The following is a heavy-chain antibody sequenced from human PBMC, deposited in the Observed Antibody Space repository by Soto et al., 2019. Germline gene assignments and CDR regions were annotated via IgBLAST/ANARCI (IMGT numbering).Heavy chain of an antibody. J-gene: IGHJ6*02. Sequence: PSETLSLTCTVSGGSISSGDYYWSWILQPPGKGLEYIGYIYDSLNTYYNPSLKSRVTISVYTSKNQFSLRLSSVTAADTAVYYCAGDSWTVSAYNYYVIDVWGQGTTVTVSS. D-gene: IGHD2-21*02. CDR2: IYDSLNT. CDR1: GGSISSGDYY. CDR3: AGDSWTVSAYNYYVIDV. V-gene: IGHV4-30-4*01.